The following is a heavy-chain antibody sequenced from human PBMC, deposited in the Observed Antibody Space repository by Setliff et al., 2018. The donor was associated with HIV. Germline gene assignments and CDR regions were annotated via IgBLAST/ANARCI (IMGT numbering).Heavy chain of an antibody. V-gene: IGHV1-46*01. CDR2: VNTVGGGA. CDR3: AREGQVVVTAKGFDY. D-gene: IGHD2-15*01. J-gene: IGHJ4*02. Sequence: ASVKVSCKTSGYTFTNYYMHWMRQAPGQGLEWMGVVNTVGGGAGYAQKFQGRLTVTRDTSTSTVYMELSSLRSEDTAVYYCAREGQVVVTAKGFDYWGRGTLVTVSS. CDR1: GYTFTNYY.